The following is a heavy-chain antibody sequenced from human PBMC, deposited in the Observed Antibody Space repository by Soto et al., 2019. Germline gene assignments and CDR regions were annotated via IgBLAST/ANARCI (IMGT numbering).Heavy chain of an antibody. CDR3: ARRRGNYPITEFLQY. CDR2: INPNNGGT. D-gene: IGHD3-10*01. CDR1: GYTFIGYY. V-gene: IGHV1-2*02. Sequence: ASVKVSCKTSGYTFIGYYVHWVRQVPGQGLEWMGWINPNNGGTKYAQRFQGRLTMTRDTSINTAYMELSRLTTDDTAVYYCARRRGNYPITEFLQYWGQGTLVTVS. J-gene: IGHJ1*01.